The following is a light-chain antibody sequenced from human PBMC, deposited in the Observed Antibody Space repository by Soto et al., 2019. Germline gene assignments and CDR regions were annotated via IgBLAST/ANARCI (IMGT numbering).Light chain of an antibody. V-gene: IGLV2-14*01. CDR2: DVS. CDR1: SSDVGGYNY. Sequence: QSALTQPASVSGSPGQSITISCTGTSSDVGGYNYVSWYQQHPGKAPKLMIYDVSNRPAGVSNRFSGYKCANTSSLTISGLPAEDADDYCGGSYASSSAWVFGGGTKLTVL. J-gene: IGLJ3*02. CDR3: GSYASSSAWV.